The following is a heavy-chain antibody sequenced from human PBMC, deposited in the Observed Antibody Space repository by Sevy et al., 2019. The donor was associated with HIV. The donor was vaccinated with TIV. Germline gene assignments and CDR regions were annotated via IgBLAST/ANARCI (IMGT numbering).Heavy chain of an antibody. V-gene: IGHV3-53*01. CDR2: IYSGGST. CDR1: GFTVSSNY. J-gene: IGHJ4*02. D-gene: IGHD6-13*01. Sequence: GGFLRLSCAASGFTVSSNYMSWVRQAPGKGLEWVSVIYSGGSTYYADSVKGRFTISRDNSKNTLYLQMNSLRAEDTAVYYCATYSSSFRFSFDYWGQGTLVTVSS. CDR3: ATYSSSFRFSFDY.